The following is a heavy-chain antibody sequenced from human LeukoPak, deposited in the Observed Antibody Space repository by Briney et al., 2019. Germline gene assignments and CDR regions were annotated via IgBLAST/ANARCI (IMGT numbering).Heavy chain of an antibody. V-gene: IGHV3-7*01. CDR2: INQDGSEK. J-gene: IGHJ4*02. CDR1: GFTFSSYW. D-gene: IGHD5-12*01. Sequence: GGSLRLSCAASGFTFSSYWMSWVRQAPGKGLEWVANINQDGSEKYYVDSVKGRFTISRDNAKNSLYLQMNSLRAEDTAVYYCARDTLGEGDDSDYAVYYFDYWGQGTLVTVSS. CDR3: ARDTLGEGDDSDYAVYYFDY.